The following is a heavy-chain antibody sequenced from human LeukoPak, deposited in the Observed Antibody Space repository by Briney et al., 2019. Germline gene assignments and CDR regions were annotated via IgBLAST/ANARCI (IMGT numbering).Heavy chain of an antibody. J-gene: IGHJ6*02. CDR1: GYYFRNYD. CDR3: ARVPPYDNDPSGAVYDSGMDV. Sequence: ASVKVSCKASGYYFRNYDINWVRQATGQGLEWMGWMNPNSFNTGYVQKFQGRVTMTMDISMSTAFMELSSLRSEDTAVYYCARVPPYDNDPSGAVYDSGMDVWGQGTAVTVSS. D-gene: IGHD3-22*01. CDR2: MNPNSFNT. V-gene: IGHV1-8*02.